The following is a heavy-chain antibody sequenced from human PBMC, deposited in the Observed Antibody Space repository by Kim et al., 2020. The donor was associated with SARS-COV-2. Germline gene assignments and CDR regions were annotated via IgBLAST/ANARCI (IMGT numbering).Heavy chain of an antibody. D-gene: IGHD3-3*01. CDR1: GDSINTYY. Sequence: SETLSLTCTVSGDSINTYYWSWIRQPPGGGLEWIGQIYSRGSTPYPPSLKSRVLRAQDTSKNEFSLKLGSLTSADTAVYYCARRVSYYQYLDVWGKGTTV. V-gene: IGHV4-59*01. CDR2: IYSRGST. J-gene: IGHJ6*03. CDR3: ARRVSYYQYLDV.